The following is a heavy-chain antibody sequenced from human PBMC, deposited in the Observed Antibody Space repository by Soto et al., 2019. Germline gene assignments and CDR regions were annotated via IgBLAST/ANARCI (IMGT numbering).Heavy chain of an antibody. CDR3: ARVPLYYYGSGSYYRAYYYYGMDV. V-gene: IGHV4-34*01. J-gene: IGHJ6*02. D-gene: IGHD3-10*01. CDR1: GGSFSGYY. CDR2: INHSGST. Sequence: SETLSLTCAVYGGSFSGYYWSWIRQPPGKGLEWIGEINHSGSTNYNPSLKSRVTISVDTSKNQFSLKLSSVTAADTAVYYCARVPLYYYGSGSYYRAYYYYGMDVWAKGPRSPSP.